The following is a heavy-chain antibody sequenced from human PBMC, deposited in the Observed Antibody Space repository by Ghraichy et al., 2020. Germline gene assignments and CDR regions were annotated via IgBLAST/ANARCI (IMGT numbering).Heavy chain of an antibody. Sequence: GSLRLSCTASGCSISSYYWNWIRQPAGKGLEWMGLIYTSGSNNYYPSPKSRVTISVDTSYNQFSLKLSSVTAADAAVEYCARGDCSSTSGYFDYWGQGTLVTVSS. CDR1: GCSISSYY. V-gene: IGHV4-4*07. CDR2: IYTSGSN. CDR3: ARGDCSSTSGYFDY. D-gene: IGHD2-2*01. J-gene: IGHJ4*02.